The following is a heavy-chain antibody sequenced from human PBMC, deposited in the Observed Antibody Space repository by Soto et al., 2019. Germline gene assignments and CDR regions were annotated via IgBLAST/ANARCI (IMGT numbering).Heavy chain of an antibody. V-gene: IGHV1-24*01. CDR2: FDPEDGET. D-gene: IGHD3-10*01. J-gene: IGHJ4*02. CDR3: ATKPKELLTSPFDY. CDR1: GYTLTELS. Sequence: ASVKVSCKVSGYTLTELSMHWVRQAPGKGLEWMGGFDPEDGETIYAQKFQGRVTVTEDTSTDTAYMELSSLRSEDTAVYYCATKPKELLTSPFDYWGQGTLVTVSS.